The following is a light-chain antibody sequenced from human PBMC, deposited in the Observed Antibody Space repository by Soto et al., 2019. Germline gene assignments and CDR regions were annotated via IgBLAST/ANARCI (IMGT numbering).Light chain of an antibody. V-gene: IGKV1-5*01. Sequence: DIQITQSPSTLSASVGDRVTITCRASQSISSWLSWYQQKPGKAHKLLIYDASSLQSGVPSRFSGSGSGTEFTLAISGLQPDDFATYYCQHYNTYSTWTFGQGTKVDIK. CDR2: DAS. CDR1: QSISSW. J-gene: IGKJ1*01. CDR3: QHYNTYSTWT.